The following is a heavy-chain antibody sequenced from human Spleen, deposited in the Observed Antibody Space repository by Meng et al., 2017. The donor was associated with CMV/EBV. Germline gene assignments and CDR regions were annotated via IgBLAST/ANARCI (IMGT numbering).Heavy chain of an antibody. Sequence: SETLSLTCTVSGGSISSSSYYWGWIRQPPGKGLEWIGHIHYSGSTYYNPSLKSRVTISEDTSKNQFSLMLTSLTAADTAVYYCALRYCSASDCYVYGDGDAFDVWGQGTMVTVSS. CDR1: GGSISSSSYY. J-gene: IGHJ3*01. D-gene: IGHD2-15*01. CDR3: ALRYCSASDCYVYGDGDAFDV. V-gene: IGHV4-39*07. CDR2: IHYSGST.